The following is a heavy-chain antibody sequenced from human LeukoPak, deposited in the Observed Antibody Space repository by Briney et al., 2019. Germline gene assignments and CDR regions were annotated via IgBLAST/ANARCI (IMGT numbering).Heavy chain of an antibody. J-gene: IGHJ6*03. CDR1: GFTVSSNY. CDR3: AKDSRWELLDYYYYMDV. V-gene: IGHV3-53*01. Sequence: GGSLRLSCAASGFTVSSNYMSWVRQAPGKGLEWVSVIYSGGSTYYADSVKGRFTISRDNSKNTLYLQMNSLRAEDTAVYYCAKDSRWELLDYYYYMDVWGKGTTVTVSS. D-gene: IGHD1-26*01. CDR2: IYSGGST.